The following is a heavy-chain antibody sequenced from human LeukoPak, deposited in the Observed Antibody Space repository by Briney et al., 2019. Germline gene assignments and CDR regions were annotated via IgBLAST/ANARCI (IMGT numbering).Heavy chain of an antibody. CDR3: AKEGPGRETKGWWLQSNYFDY. Sequence: QSGGSLRLSCAASGFTFDDYAMHWVRQAPGKGLEWVSGISWNSGSIGYADSVKGRFTISRDNAKNSLYLQMNSLRAEDTALYYCAKEGPGRETKGWWLQSNYFDYWGQGTLVTVSS. J-gene: IGHJ4*02. V-gene: IGHV3-9*01. CDR2: ISWNSGSI. D-gene: IGHD5-24*01. CDR1: GFTFDDYA.